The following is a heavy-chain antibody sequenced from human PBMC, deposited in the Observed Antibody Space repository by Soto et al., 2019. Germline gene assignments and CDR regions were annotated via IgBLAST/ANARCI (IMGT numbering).Heavy chain of an antibody. CDR1: GGSVSSGSYY. CDR3: ARSEIGLQFDC. D-gene: IGHD2-15*01. Sequence: QVQLQESGPGLVKPSETLSLSCTVSGGSVSSGSYYWSWIRQPPGKGLEWIGYIHSSGSTKYNTTLRSQVTSSVDTSKNQFTLKMSSVTAADTDLYYYARSEIGLQFDCWGQGTLVTVSS. J-gene: IGHJ4*02. V-gene: IGHV4-61*01. CDR2: IHSSGST.